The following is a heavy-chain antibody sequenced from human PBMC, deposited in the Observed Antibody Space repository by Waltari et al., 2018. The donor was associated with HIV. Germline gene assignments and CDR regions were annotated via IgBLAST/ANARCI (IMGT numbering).Heavy chain of an antibody. Sequence: EVQLVQSGAEVKKPGESLKISCKGSGYSFTSYWIGWVRQMPGKGLEWMGIIYPGDSETRYSPSFQGQVTISADKSISTAYLQWSSLKASDTAMYYCARHEQYYYDSSGYYGWFDPWGQGTLVTVSS. V-gene: IGHV5-51*01. CDR3: ARHEQYYYDSSGYYGWFDP. D-gene: IGHD3-22*01. CDR1: GYSFTSYW. J-gene: IGHJ5*02. CDR2: IYPGDSET.